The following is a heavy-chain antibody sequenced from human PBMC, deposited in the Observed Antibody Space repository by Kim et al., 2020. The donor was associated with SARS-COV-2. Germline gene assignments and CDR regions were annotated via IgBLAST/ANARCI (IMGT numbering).Heavy chain of an antibody. V-gene: IGHV4-59*13. Sequence: SETLSLTCTVSGGSITNYFWSWIRQPPGKGLEWIGHIYYSGSTNYNPSLKSRVTISVDTSKNQFSLKLSSVTAADTVVYYCARAPWLLPDYWGQGTLVTVSS. D-gene: IGHD2-15*01. CDR2: IYYSGST. CDR1: GGSITNYF. CDR3: ARAPWLLPDY. J-gene: IGHJ4*02.